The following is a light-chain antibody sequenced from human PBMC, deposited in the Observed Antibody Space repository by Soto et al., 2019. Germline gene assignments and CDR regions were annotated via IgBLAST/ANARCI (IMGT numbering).Light chain of an antibody. CDR1: QIINSY. J-gene: IGKJ2*01. Sequence: DIQMTQSPSSLSASVGDRVTITCRASQIINSYLHWYQQKPGKAPELLIFAASSLQSGVPSRFSGSGSGTDFTLTITNLQPEDFATYYCQQSYSTPYTFGQGTKLEIK. CDR3: QQSYSTPYT. V-gene: IGKV1-39*01. CDR2: AAS.